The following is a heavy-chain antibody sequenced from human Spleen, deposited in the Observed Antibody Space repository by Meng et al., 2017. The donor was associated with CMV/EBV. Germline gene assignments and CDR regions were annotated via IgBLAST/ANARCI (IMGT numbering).Heavy chain of an antibody. CDR1: GFSFVAYG. J-gene: IGHJ4*02. CDR3: ARDYSDTSGTFDY. V-gene: IGHV3-20*04. CDR2: IDWSGGST. D-gene: IGHD2-15*01. Sequence: SCAASGFSFVAYGMIWVRQAPGKGLVWISGIDWSGGSTSYADYVKGRFTISRDNVKTSLYLQMHSLRAADTALYYCARDYSDTSGTFDYWGQGTLVT.